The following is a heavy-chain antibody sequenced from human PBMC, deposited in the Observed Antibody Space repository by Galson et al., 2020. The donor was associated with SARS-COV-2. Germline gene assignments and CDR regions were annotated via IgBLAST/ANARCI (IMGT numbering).Heavy chain of an antibody. Sequence: SQTLSLTCVISGDSVSNNSAPWSWIRQSPSRGLEWLGRTYYRSKWFNDYAVSVKSRITINADTSKNQFSLQLNSVTPEDTAVYYCARRVWDCFDSWGQGTLVTVSS. CDR2: TYYRSKWFN. J-gene: IGHJ4*02. D-gene: IGHD7-27*01. CDR1: GDSVSNNSAP. V-gene: IGHV6-1*01. CDR3: ARRVWDCFDS.